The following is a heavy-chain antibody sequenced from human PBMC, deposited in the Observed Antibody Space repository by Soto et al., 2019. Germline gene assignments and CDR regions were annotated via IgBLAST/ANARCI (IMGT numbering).Heavy chain of an antibody. CDR1: GFTFSDHY. D-gene: IGHD1-26*01. Sequence: EVQLVESGGGLVQPGGSLRLSCAASGFTFSDHYMEWVRQAPGKGLEWVGRIRNKGNSYNTEYAASGKGRFTISRDDSRNSLYLQMNSLKTEDTAVFYCARYSGSYSRGLDYWGQGTPVIVSS. V-gene: IGHV3-72*01. J-gene: IGHJ4*02. CDR3: ARYSGSYSRGLDY. CDR2: IRNKGNSYNT.